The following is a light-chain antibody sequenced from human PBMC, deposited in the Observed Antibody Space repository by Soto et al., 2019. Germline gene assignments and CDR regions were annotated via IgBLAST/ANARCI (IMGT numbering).Light chain of an antibody. CDR2: LGS. J-gene: IGKJ2*01. V-gene: IGKV2-28*01. CDR3: MQAPQTPPYT. Sequence: DVVMQQSPVSLSVTPGESASISCKSSQSLVQSNGHNYVDCYLQKPGQSPQLLIYLGSLRASGVPDRFSGSGSATDFTLNISRMEAEDVGVYYCMQAPQTPPYTFGQGNKVEIK. CDR1: QSLVQSNGHNY.